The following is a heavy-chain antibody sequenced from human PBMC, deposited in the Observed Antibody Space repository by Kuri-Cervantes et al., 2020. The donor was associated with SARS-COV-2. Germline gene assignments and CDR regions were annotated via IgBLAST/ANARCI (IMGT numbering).Heavy chain of an antibody. D-gene: IGHD6-6*01. CDR1: GGSISSYY. CDR2: IYTSGST. Sequence: GSLRLSCTVSGGSISSYYWSWIRQPAGKGLEWIGRIYTSGSTNYNPSLKSRVTMSVDTSKNQFSLKLSSVTAADAAAYYCARDAYSSSSMYYFDYWGQGTLVTVSS. J-gene: IGHJ4*02. V-gene: IGHV4-4*07. CDR3: ARDAYSSSSMYYFDY.